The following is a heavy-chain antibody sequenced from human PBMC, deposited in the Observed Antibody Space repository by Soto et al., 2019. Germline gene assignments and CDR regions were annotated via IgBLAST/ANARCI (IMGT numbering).Heavy chain of an antibody. V-gene: IGHV3-23*01. D-gene: IGHD4-4*01. J-gene: IGHJ4*02. CDR1: GFTFRNYA. CDR2: IRGSGGST. CDR3: AKPRDGYSYGGFDC. Sequence: EVQVLESGGGLFQPGGSLRLSCAASGFTFRNYAMSWVRQAPGKGLEWVSTIRGSGGSTYYADSVKGRFTISRDDSKNTLSLQLYNLRAEDTAVYYCAKPRDGYSYGGFDCWGQGTLVTVSS.